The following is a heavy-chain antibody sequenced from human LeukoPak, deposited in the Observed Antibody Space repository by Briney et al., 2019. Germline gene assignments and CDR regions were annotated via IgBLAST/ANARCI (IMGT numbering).Heavy chain of an antibody. CDR1: GYXFTSYG. D-gene: IGHD6-13*01. CDR3: ARYPVSYSSSWHYYFDY. J-gene: IGHJ4*02. CDR2: ISVYNGNT. V-gene: IGHV1-18*01. Sequence: ASVKVSCKASGYXFTSYGISWVRQAPGQGLEWMGWISVYNGNTNYAQKFQGRVTMTTDTSTSTAYMELRSLRSDDTAVYYCARYPVSYSSSWHYYFDYWGQGTLVSVSS.